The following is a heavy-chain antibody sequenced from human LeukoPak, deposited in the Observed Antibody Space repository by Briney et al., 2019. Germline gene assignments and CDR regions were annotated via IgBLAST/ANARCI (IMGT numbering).Heavy chain of an antibody. CDR3: AKDEMRYFDWLLQAFDY. CDR2: ISYDGSNK. V-gene: IGHV3-30*18. D-gene: IGHD3-9*01. J-gene: IGHJ4*02. CDR1: GFTFSSYG. Sequence: GRSLRLSCAASGFTFSSYGMHWVRQAPGKGREWVAVISYDGSNKYYADSVKGRFTISRDNSKNTLYLQMNSLRAEDTAVYYCAKDEMRYFDWLLQAFDYWGQGTLVTVSS.